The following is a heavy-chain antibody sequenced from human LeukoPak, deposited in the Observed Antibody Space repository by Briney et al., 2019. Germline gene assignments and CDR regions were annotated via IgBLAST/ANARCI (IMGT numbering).Heavy chain of an antibody. CDR2: LIPVLQKS. D-gene: IGHD4-11*01. CDR1: VVTFNKYP. J-gene: IGHJ5*01. V-gene: IGHV1-69*16. CDR3: AGSPNSDYISWLDP. Sequence: SVKVSCKASVVTFNKYPFSWVRQAPGQGLEWMGGLIPVLQKSNFAQKFQDRVTITKDESSETVYMELSRLSSEDTAIYSCAGSPNSDYISWLDPRGPGPLVIDSS.